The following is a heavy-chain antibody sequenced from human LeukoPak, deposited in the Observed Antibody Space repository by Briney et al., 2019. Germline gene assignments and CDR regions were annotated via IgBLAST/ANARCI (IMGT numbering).Heavy chain of an antibody. CDR1: GGSISSDY. D-gene: IGHD7-27*01. V-gene: IGHV4-59*01. CDR2: IYYSGTT. J-gene: IGHJ4*02. Sequence: SETLSPICTVSGGSISSDYWSWIRQSPGKGLEWIGYIYYSGTTSYNPSLKSRVTISLDTSKNQFSLKLSSVTAADTAVYYCARGANWGSPDYWGQGTLVTVSS. CDR3: ARGANWGSPDY.